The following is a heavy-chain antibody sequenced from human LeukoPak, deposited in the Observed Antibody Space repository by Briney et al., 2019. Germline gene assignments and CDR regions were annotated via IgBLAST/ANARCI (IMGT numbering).Heavy chain of an antibody. CDR2: IYTSGST. CDR1: GGSISSYY. D-gene: IGHD6-13*01. CDR3: VREWRHSSSWYVGWFDP. V-gene: IGHV4-4*09. Sequence: PSETLSLTCTVSGGSISSYYWSWIRQPPGKGLEWIGYIYTSGSTNYNPSLKSRVTISVDTSKNQFSLKLSSVTAADTAVYYCVREWRHSSSWYVGWFDPWGQGTLVTVSS. J-gene: IGHJ5*02.